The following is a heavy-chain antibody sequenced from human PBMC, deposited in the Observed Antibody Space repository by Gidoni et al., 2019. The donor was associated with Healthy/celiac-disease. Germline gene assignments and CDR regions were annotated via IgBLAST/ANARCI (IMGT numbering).Heavy chain of an antibody. CDR2: IKHSGST. CDR3: ARGRKRGGYDVWSGHRGGFDY. CDR1: GGSFSSYY. J-gene: IGHJ4*02. Sequence: QVQLQQWGAGLLTPSETLSLTCAFYGGSFSSYYWIWIRQPPGKGLAWIGEIKHSGSTNYNPYLKSRVTISVDTSKNQFSLKPSSVTAAETAVYYCARGRKRGGYDVWSGHRGGFDYWGQGTLVTVSS. V-gene: IGHV4-34*01. D-gene: IGHD3-3*01.